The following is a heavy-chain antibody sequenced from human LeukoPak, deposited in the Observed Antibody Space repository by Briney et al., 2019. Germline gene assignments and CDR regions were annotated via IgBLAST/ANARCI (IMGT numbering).Heavy chain of an antibody. CDR3: ASPALGQVTMKP. Sequence: GGSLRLSCAASGFTFSSYSMHWVRQAPGKGLEWVSSISDSSSYIYYADSVKGRFTISRDNAKNSLYLRMNSLRAEDTAMYYCASPALGQVTMKPWGQGTLVTVPS. D-gene: IGHD3-22*01. CDR1: GFTFSSYS. V-gene: IGHV3-21*01. J-gene: IGHJ5*02. CDR2: ISDSSSYI.